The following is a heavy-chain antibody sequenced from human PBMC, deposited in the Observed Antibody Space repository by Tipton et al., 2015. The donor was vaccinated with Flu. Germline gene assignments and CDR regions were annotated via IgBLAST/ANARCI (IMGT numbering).Heavy chain of an antibody. CDR2: IYYSGST. CDR1: GGSISSYY. CDR3: ARHVGDGYNADMIAFDI. V-gene: IGHV4-59*08. Sequence: TLSLTCTVSGGSISSYYWSWIRQPPGKGLEWIGYIYYSGSTNYNPSLKSRVTISVDTSKNQFSLKLSSVTAADTAVYYCARHVGDGYNADMIAFDIWGQGTMVTVSS. D-gene: IGHD5-24*01. J-gene: IGHJ3*02.